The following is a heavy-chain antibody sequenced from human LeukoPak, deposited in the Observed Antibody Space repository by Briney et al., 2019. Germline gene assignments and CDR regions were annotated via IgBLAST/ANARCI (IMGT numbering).Heavy chain of an antibody. V-gene: IGHV3-74*01. CDR3: ARAGGSGSYGRFDP. Sequence: GGSLRFSCAASGFTFTAYWMHWVRQAPGKGLVWVSRINTDGTTTNYADSVKGRFTISRDNAKNTVYLQMNSLRVEDTAVYYCARAGGSGSYGRFDPWGQGTLVSVSS. D-gene: IGHD3-10*01. CDR2: INTDGTTT. CDR1: GFTFTAYW. J-gene: IGHJ5*02.